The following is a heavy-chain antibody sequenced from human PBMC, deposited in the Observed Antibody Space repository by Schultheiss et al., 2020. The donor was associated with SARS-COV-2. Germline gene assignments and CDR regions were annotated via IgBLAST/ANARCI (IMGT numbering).Heavy chain of an antibody. Sequence: SETLSLTCTVSGGSISSYYWSWIRQPPGKGLEWIGEINHSGSTNYNPSLKSRVTISVDTSKNQFSLKLSSVTAADTAVYYCARGGTGIVLMVYASGSFDIWGQGTMVTVSS. CDR1: GGSISSYY. V-gene: IGHV4-34*01. J-gene: IGHJ3*02. D-gene: IGHD2-8*01. CDR3: ARGGTGIVLMVYASGSFDI. CDR2: INHSGST.